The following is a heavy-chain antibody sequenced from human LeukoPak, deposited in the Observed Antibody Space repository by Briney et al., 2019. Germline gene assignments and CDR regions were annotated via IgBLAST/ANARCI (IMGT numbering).Heavy chain of an antibody. Sequence: SVKVSCKASGGTFSSYAISWVRQAPEQGLEWMGRIIPILGIANYAQKFQGRVTITADKSTSTAYMELSSLRSEDTAVYYCARAPRRGYSYGHHGPYYYGMGVWGQGTTVTVSS. V-gene: IGHV1-69*04. J-gene: IGHJ6*02. D-gene: IGHD5-18*01. CDR3: ARAPRRGYSYGHHGPYYYGMGV. CDR2: IIPILGIA. CDR1: GGTFSSYA.